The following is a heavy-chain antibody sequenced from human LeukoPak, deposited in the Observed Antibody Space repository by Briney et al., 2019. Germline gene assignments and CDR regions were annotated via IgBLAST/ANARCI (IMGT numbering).Heavy chain of an antibody. V-gene: IGHV1-69*13. CDR3: ARGSHYGDYGNAFDI. CDR2: IIPIFGTA. J-gene: IGHJ3*02. D-gene: IGHD4-17*01. Sequence: SVKVSCKASGYTFTGYYMHWVRQAPGQGLEWMGGIIPIFGTANYAQKLQGRVTITADESTSTAYVELSSLRSEDTAVYYCARGSHYGDYGNAFDIWGQGTMVTVSS. CDR1: GYTFTGYY.